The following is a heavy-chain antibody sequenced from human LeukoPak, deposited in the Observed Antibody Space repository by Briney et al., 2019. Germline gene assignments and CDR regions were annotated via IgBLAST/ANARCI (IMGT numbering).Heavy chain of an antibody. J-gene: IGHJ4*02. V-gene: IGHV4-4*07. Sequence: SSETLSLTCTVSGGSISSYYWSWIRQPAGKGLEWIGRIYTSGSTNYNLSLKSRVTMSVDTSKNQFSLKLSSVTAADTAVYYCASSDFWRGYGDYWGQGTLVTVSS. D-gene: IGHD3-3*01. CDR3: ASSDFWRGYGDY. CDR1: GGSISSYY. CDR2: IYTSGST.